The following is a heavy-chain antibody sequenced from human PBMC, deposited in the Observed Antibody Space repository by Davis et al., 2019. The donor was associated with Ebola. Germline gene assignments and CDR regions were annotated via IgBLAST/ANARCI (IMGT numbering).Heavy chain of an antibody. J-gene: IGHJ3*02. CDR3: ARAEDEGIAVAGGAFDI. CDR2: INPNSGGT. Sequence: ASVKVSCKASGYTFTGYYMHWVRQAPGQGLEWMGWINPNSGGTNYAQKFQGRVTMATDTSTSTAYMELRSLRSDDTAVYYCARAEDEGIAVAGGAFDIWGQGTMVTVSS. V-gene: IGHV1-2*02. D-gene: IGHD6-19*01. CDR1: GYTFTGYY.